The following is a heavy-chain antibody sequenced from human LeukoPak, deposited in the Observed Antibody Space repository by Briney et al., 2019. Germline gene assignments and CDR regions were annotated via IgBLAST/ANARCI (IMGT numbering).Heavy chain of an antibody. J-gene: IGHJ6*03. CDR2: INHSGST. CDR1: GGSFRGYY. CDR3: ARGYCSGGSCYSRYYYYYMDV. Sequence: PSETLSLTCAVYGGSFRGYYWSWIRQPPGKGLEWIGEINHSGSTNYNPSLKSRVTISVDTSKNQFSLKLSSVTAADTAVYYCARGYCSGGSCYSRYYYYYMDVWGKGTTVTVSS. V-gene: IGHV4-34*01. D-gene: IGHD2-15*01.